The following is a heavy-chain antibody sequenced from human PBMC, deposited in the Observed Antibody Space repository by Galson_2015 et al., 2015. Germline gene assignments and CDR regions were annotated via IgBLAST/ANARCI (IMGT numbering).Heavy chain of an antibody. CDR3: AKDRYSSRWPTGDAFDI. CDR2: ISWNSGSI. CDR1: GFTFDDYA. V-gene: IGHV3-9*01. Sequence: SLRLSCAASGFTFDDYAMHWVRQAPGKGLEWVSGISWNSGSIGYADSVKGRFTISRDNAKKSLYLQMNSLRGEDTALYYCAKDRYSSRWPTGDAFDIWGQGTMVTVSS. D-gene: IGHD6-13*01. J-gene: IGHJ3*02.